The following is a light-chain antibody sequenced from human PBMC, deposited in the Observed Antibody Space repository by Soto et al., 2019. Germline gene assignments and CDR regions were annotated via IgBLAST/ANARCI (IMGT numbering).Light chain of an antibody. Sequence: EIVLTQSPGTLSLSPGERATLSCRASQSVSSSYLAWYQQKPGQAPRLLIYGASSRATGIPDRFSGSGSGTDFTLTISRLEPDDFAVYYCQQYGSPITFGGGTKVDIK. J-gene: IGKJ4*01. V-gene: IGKV3-20*01. CDR3: QQYGSPIT. CDR2: GAS. CDR1: QSVSSSY.